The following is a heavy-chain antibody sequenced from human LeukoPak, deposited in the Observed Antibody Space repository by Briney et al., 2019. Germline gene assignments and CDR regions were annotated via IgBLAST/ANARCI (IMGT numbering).Heavy chain of an antibody. Sequence: QSGGSLRLSCAASGFDSGFDFNIYAMTWVRQAPGKGLEWVSTIGASGSGTDYADSVKGRFTISRDNLKKTLSLEMTSLRVEDTAIYYCAKSPEVVAMRPPDKWGQGALVVVSP. V-gene: IGHV3-23*01. D-gene: IGHD1-14*01. CDR2: IGASGSGT. CDR3: AKSPEVVAMRPPDK. CDR1: GFDFNIYA. J-gene: IGHJ4*02.